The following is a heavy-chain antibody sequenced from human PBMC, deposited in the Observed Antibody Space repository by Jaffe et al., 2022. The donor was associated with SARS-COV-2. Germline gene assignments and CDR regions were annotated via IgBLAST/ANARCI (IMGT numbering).Heavy chain of an antibody. CDR3: ARGPILMIVKGWFDP. D-gene: IGHD3-22*01. V-gene: IGHV3-74*01. CDR1: GFTFSSYW. J-gene: IGHJ5*02. CDR2: INSDGSST. Sequence: EVQLVESGGGLVQPGGSLRLSCAASGFTFSSYWMHWVRQAPGKGLVWVSRINSDGSSTSYADSVKGRFTISRDNAKNTLYLQMNSLRAEDTAVYYCARGPILMIVKGWFDPWGQGTLVTVSS.